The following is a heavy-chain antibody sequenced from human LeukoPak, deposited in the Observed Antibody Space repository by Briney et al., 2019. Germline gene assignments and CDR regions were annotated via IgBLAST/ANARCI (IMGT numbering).Heavy chain of an antibody. CDR3: AREARVRATKIVDY. J-gene: IGHJ4*02. V-gene: IGHV4-59*01. D-gene: IGHD1-26*01. CDR1: GGSFSGYY. Sequence: SSETLSLTCAVYGGSFSGYYWSWIRQPPGRGLEWIGYIYYSGSTNYNPSLKSRATISVDTSKNQFSLRLSSVTAADTAVYYCAREARVRATKIVDYWGQGTLVTVSS. CDR2: IYYSGST.